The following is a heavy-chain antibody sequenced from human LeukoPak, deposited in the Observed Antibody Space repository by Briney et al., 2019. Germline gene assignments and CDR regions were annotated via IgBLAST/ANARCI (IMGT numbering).Heavy chain of an antibody. CDR3: ARDRGLRYFDWLKPNPSRYYMDV. V-gene: IGHV3-21*01. J-gene: IGHJ6*03. CDR2: ISSSSSYI. Sequence: PGGSLRLSRAASGFTFSSYSMNWVRQAPGKGLEWVSSISSSSSYIYYADSVKGRFTISRDNAKNSLYLQMNSLRAEDTAVYYCARDRGLRYFDWLKPNPSRYYMDVKGKGTTVTVSS. D-gene: IGHD3-9*01. CDR1: GFTFSSYS.